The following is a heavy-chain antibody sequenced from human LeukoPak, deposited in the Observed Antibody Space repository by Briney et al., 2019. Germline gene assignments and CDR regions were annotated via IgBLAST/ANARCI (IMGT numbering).Heavy chain of an antibody. CDR2: ISTSSSTI. J-gene: IGHJ6*04. Sequence: PGGSLRLSCAASGFTFSNYIMNWVRQAPGKGLEWVSYISTSSSTIKYADSVKGRFTVSRDNAKNSMYLQMNSLRDEDTAVYQCARSRLDVWGKGTTVTVSS. V-gene: IGHV3-48*02. CDR1: GFTFSNYI. CDR3: ARSRLDV.